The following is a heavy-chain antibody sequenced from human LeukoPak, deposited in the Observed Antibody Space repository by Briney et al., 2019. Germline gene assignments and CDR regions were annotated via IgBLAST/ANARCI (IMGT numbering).Heavy chain of an antibody. Sequence: PGGPLRLSCAASGFTFSSYWMSWVRQAPGKGLEWVANIKQDGSEKYYVDSVKGRFTISRDNAKNSLYLQMNSLRAEDAAVYYCARDNYHDAFDIWGQGTMVTVSS. J-gene: IGHJ3*02. CDR1: GFTFSSYW. V-gene: IGHV3-7*01. D-gene: IGHD5-24*01. CDR3: ARDNYHDAFDI. CDR2: IKQDGSEK.